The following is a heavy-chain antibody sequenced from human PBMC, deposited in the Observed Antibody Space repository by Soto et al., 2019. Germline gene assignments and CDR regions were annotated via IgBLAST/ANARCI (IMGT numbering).Heavy chain of an antibody. CDR1: GSSIGSSYY. CDR2: IHHGGSS. CDR3: ARDSGPTTRDLRWFDT. J-gene: IGHJ5*02. D-gene: IGHD3-10*01. Sequence: PSETLSLTCAVSGSSIGSSYYWGWIRQPPGKGLEWIGTIHHGGSSFYNPSLKSRVTMSVDTSKNQFSLKLRSVTAAETAVYFCARDSGPTTRDLRWFDTWGQGTLVTVSS. V-gene: IGHV4-38-2*02.